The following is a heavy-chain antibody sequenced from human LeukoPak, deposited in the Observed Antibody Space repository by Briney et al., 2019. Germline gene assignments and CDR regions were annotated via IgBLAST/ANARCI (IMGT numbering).Heavy chain of an antibody. J-gene: IGHJ4*02. CDR1: GGSISSYY. Sequence: SETLSLTCTVSGGSISSYYWSWIRQPPGKGLEWIGYIYYSGSTNYNPSLKSRVTISVDTSKNQFSLKLSSVTAADTAVYYCARVSRYGSGSYYRMVDFLFDYWGQGTLVTVSS. V-gene: IGHV4-59*01. CDR3: ARVSRYGSGSYYRMVDFLFDY. CDR2: IYYSGST. D-gene: IGHD3-10*01.